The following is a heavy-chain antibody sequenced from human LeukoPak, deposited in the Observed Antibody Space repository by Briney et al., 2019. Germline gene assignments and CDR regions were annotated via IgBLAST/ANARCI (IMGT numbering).Heavy chain of an antibody. CDR1: GYTFTSYG. Sequence: PGASVKVSCKASGYTFTSYGISWVRQAPGQGLEWMGWISTYNGDTNYAQKLQGRVTMTTDTSTSTAYMELSSLRSEDTAVYYCARDSEKYSSPTPAYNWFDPWGQGTLVTVSS. CDR3: ARDSEKYSSPTPAYNWFDP. CDR2: ISTYNGDT. V-gene: IGHV1-18*01. D-gene: IGHD6-6*01. J-gene: IGHJ5*02.